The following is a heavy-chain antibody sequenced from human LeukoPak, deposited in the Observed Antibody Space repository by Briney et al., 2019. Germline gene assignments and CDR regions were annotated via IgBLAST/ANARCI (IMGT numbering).Heavy chain of an antibody. V-gene: IGHV4-34*01. Sequence: SETLSLTCAVYGGSFSGYYWSWIRQPPGKGLEWIGEINHSGSTNYNPSLKSRVTISVDTSKNQFSLKLSSVTAADTAVYYCARRGYSYVSPYYYYYMDVWGKGTTVTISS. J-gene: IGHJ6*03. CDR1: GGSFSGYY. CDR3: ARRGYSYVSPYYYYYMDV. CDR2: INHSGST. D-gene: IGHD5-18*01.